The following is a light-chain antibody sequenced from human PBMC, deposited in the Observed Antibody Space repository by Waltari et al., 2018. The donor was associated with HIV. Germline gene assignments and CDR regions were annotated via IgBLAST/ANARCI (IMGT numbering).Light chain of an antibody. CDR1: QSVGTK. V-gene: IGKV3-15*01. Sequence: EIVMTQSPATLSVSPGESATLSCRASQSVGTKLAWYQQKPGQAPRLLIYGASIRATGIPARFSGSGSGMEFTLTISSLQSEDFATYHCQQSYSNPRTFGQGTKVEI. J-gene: IGKJ1*01. CDR3: QQSYSNPRT. CDR2: GAS.